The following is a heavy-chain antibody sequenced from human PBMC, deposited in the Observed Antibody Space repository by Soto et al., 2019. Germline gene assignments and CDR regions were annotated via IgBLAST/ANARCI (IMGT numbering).Heavy chain of an antibody. CDR3: ARDPGAILGFNYYGMDV. Sequence: SVKVSCKASGGTFSSYAISWVRQAPGQGLEWMGGIIPIFGTANYAQKFQGRVTITADGSTSTAYMELSSLRSEDTAVYYCARDPGAILGFNYYGMDVWGQGTTVTVSS. V-gene: IGHV1-69*13. J-gene: IGHJ6*02. CDR1: GGTFSSYA. CDR2: IIPIFGTA. D-gene: IGHD2-15*01.